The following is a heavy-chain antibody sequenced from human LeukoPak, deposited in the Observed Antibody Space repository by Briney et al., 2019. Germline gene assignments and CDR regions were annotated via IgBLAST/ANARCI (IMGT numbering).Heavy chain of an antibody. Sequence: SVKVSCKASGYTFTSYAMHWVRQAPGQGLEWMGGIIPIFGTANYAQKFQGRVTITADESTSTAYMELSSLRSEDTAVYYCAAADSSVSPFDYWGQGTLVTVSS. CDR2: IIPIFGTA. CDR3: AAADSSVSPFDY. V-gene: IGHV1-69*13. CDR1: GYTFTSYA. D-gene: IGHD3-22*01. J-gene: IGHJ4*02.